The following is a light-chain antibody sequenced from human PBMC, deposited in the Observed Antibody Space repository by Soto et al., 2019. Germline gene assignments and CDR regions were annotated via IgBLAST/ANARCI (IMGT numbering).Light chain of an antibody. CDR2: AAS. CDR1: EDISTW. V-gene: IGKV1-12*01. Sequence: DIQMTQSPSSVSASVGDRVTITCRSSEDISTWLAWYQQKPGKAPKLLIYAASSLQSGVPSRFSGSGSGTDFTLTINGLQPEDFATYYCQQAASFPITFGQGTRLEIK. CDR3: QQAASFPIT. J-gene: IGKJ5*01.